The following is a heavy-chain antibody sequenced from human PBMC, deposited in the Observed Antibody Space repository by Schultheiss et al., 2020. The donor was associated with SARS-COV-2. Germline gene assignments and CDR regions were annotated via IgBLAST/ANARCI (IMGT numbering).Heavy chain of an antibody. CDR1: GVSVSSGTYF. Sequence: SETLSLTCTVSGVSVSSGTYFWNWIRQPAGKELEWIGEINHSGSTNYNPSLKSRVAISVDTSKNQFSLKLSSVTAADTAVYYCARGGDCSGGSCHGWFDPWGQGTLVTVSS. V-gene: IGHV4-61*10. CDR2: INHSGST. CDR3: ARGGDCSGGSCHGWFDP. J-gene: IGHJ5*02. D-gene: IGHD2-15*01.